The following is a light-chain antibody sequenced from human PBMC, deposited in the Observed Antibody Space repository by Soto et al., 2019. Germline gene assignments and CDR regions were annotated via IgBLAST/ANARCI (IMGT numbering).Light chain of an antibody. V-gene: IGKV3-20*01. Sequence: EILLTQSPGTLSLSPGERATLSCRASQSLSSSQLAWYQQKPGQAPRLLIHDASSRATGISDRFTGSGSGTEFTLTITTLEPENFAVYYCQQYGSSPRTFGLGTKVEI. CDR1: QSLSSSQ. J-gene: IGKJ1*01. CDR2: DAS. CDR3: QQYGSSPRT.